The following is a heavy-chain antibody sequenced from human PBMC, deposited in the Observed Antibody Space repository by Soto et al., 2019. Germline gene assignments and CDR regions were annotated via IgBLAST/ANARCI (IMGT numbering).Heavy chain of an antibody. D-gene: IGHD1-26*01. CDR3: ARRVGATRGGYYYGMDV. CDR2: IKQDGSEK. Sequence: GGSLSLSCAASGFTFSSYWRSWVRQAPGKGLEWVANIKQDGSEKYYVDSVKGRFTISRDNAKNSLYLQMNSLRAEDTAVYYCARRVGATRGGYYYGMDVWGQGTTVTVSS. CDR1: GFTFSSYW. J-gene: IGHJ6*02. V-gene: IGHV3-7*01.